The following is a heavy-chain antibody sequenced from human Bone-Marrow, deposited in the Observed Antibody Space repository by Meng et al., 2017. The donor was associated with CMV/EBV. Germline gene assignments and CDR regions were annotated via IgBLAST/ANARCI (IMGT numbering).Heavy chain of an antibody. D-gene: IGHD2-15*01. CDR1: GFTFSSYS. J-gene: IGHJ6*02. V-gene: IGHV3-21*01. CDR2: ISSSSSYI. Sequence: GGSLRLSCAASGFTFSSYSMNWVRQAPGKGLEWVSSISSSSSYIYYADSVKGRFTISRDNAKNSLYLQMNSLRAEDTAVYYCAKDRTIVVVDPGSEYYYGMDVWGQGTTVTVSS. CDR3: AKDRTIVVVDPGSEYYYGMDV.